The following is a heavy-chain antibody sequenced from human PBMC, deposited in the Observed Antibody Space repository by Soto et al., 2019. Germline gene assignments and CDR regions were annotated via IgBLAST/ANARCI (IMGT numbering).Heavy chain of an antibody. V-gene: IGHV1-3*01. CDR2: INAGNGNT. D-gene: IGHD3-3*01. CDR3: ARDYDFWSGYPLAYYYGMDV. J-gene: IGHJ6*02. CDR1: GYTFTSYA. Sequence: ASVKVSCKASGYTFTSYAMHWVRQAPGQRLEWMGWINAGNGNTKYSQKFQGRVTITRDTSASTAYMELSSLRSEDTAVYYCARDYDFWSGYPLAYYYGMDVWGQGTTVTVSS.